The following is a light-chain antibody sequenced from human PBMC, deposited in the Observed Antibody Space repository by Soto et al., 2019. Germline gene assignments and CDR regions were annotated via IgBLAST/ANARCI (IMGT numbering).Light chain of an antibody. CDR1: SSDVGDYNS. Sequence: QSVLTQPRSVSGSPGQSVTVSCIGTSSDVGDYNSVSWYQQHPGKAPKLMIYDVSKRPSGVPDRISGSKSGNTASLTISGLQAEDEADYYCCSYVGSYSYVFGIGTKLTVL. CDR3: CSYVGSYSYV. V-gene: IGLV2-11*01. J-gene: IGLJ1*01. CDR2: DVS.